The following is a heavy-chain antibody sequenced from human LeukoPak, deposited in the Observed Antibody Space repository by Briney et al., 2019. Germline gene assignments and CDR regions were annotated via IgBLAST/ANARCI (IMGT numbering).Heavy chain of an antibody. CDR3: AKSRSGYLFDS. Sequence: GGSLRLSCAVSGFSFSGYSMNWVRQAPGKGPEWVSYISSSGTTNYYGDSMKGRFTVSRDNANNSLSLQMNSLTAEATADYYWAKSRSGYLFDSWGQGTLVTVSS. V-gene: IGHV3-48*01. J-gene: IGHJ4*02. CDR2: ISSSGTTN. D-gene: IGHD5-12*01. CDR1: GFSFSGYS.